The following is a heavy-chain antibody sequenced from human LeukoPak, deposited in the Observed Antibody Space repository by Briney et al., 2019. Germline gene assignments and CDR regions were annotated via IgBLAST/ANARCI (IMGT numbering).Heavy chain of an antibody. D-gene: IGHD5/OR15-5a*01. CDR2: ISPSSTRI. CDR1: GFTFSSYN. V-gene: IGHV3-48*04. CDR3: AVSFDY. Sequence: GGSLRLSCAASGFTFSSYNMNWVRQAPGKGLEWVSYISPSSTRIDYAASVRGRFTISRDNAKSSLYLQMNSLRAEDTAVYYCAVSFDYWGQGTLVTVSS. J-gene: IGHJ4*02.